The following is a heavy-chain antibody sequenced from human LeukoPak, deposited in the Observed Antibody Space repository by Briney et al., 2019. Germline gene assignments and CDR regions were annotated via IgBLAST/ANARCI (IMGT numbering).Heavy chain of an antibody. D-gene: IGHD2-21*01. CDR2: IYENGSTT. V-gene: IGHV3-23*01. CDR1: GFTFRSHA. Sequence: GGSLRLSCVGSGFTFRSHAMSWVRQAPEKGLEFVSGIYENGSTTYYADSVKGRFSISRDNSKNTLYLQMDSLRGEDTAVYYCAKDFRIGYSAHFDYWGQGALVTVSS. J-gene: IGHJ4*02. CDR3: AKDFRIGYSAHFDY.